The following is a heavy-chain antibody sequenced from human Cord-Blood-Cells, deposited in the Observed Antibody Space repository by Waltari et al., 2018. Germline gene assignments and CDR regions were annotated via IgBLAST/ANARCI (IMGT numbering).Heavy chain of an antibody. V-gene: IGHV1-69*01. CDR2: ISPIFGTA. CDR3: ARRVGIAARAEYFQH. D-gene: IGHD6-6*01. Sequence: QVQLVQSGAEVKKPGSSVKVSCKASGGTFSSYAISWVRQAPGKGLEWMGGISPIFGTANYAQKFQCRVTIAADESTSTDYMELSSLRSEDTAVYYCARRVGIAARAEYFQHWGQGTLVTVSS. J-gene: IGHJ1*01. CDR1: GGTFSSYA.